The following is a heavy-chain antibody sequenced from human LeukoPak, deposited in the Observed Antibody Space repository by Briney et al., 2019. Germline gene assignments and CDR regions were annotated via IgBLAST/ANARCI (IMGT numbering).Heavy chain of an antibody. CDR3: ARVSQGHSVRGVISDWFDP. D-gene: IGHD3-10*01. V-gene: IGHV1-46*01. Sequence: ASVKVSCKASGYTFTSYYMHWVRQAPGQGLEWMGIINPSGGSTSYAQKFQGRVTMTRDMSTSTAYMELRSLRSDDTAVYYCARVSQGHSVRGVISDWFDPWGQGTLVTVSS. CDR2: INPSGGST. J-gene: IGHJ5*02. CDR1: GYTFTSYY.